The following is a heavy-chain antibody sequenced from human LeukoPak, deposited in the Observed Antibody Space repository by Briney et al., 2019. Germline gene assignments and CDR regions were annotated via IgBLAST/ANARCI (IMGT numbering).Heavy chain of an antibody. CDR2: ISSSSSTI. CDR1: GFTFSSYS. D-gene: IGHD3-10*01. CDR3: ARPYGSGPIYEHDAFDT. Sequence: PGGSLRLSCAASGFTFSSYSMNWVRQAPGKGLEWVSYISSSSSTIYYADSVKGRFTISRDNAKNSLYLQMNSLRAEDTAVYYCARPYGSGPIYEHDAFDTWGQGTMVTVSS. V-gene: IGHV3-48*01. J-gene: IGHJ3*02.